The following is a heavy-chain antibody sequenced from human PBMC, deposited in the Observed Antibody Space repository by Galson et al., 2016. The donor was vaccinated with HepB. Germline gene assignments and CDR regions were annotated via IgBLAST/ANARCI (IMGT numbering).Heavy chain of an antibody. V-gene: IGHV4-39*07. CDR2: VYYSGSI. D-gene: IGHD5/OR15-5a*01. J-gene: IGHJ3*02. CDR3: ARTGEVYGTDAFDI. Sequence: SETLSLTCTASGDSLSSSPYYWGWIRQPPGKGLEWIGSVYYSGSITYNPSLRGRVTISLDRSKNQFSLKLTSVTAADSAVYYCARTGEVYGTDAFDIWGQGTMVTVSS. CDR1: GDSLSSSPYY.